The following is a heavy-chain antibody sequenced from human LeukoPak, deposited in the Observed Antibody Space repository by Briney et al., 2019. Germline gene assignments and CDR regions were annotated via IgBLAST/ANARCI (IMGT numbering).Heavy chain of an antibody. D-gene: IGHD6-19*01. CDR2: IIPIFGTA. CDR3: ARDRVAGGYYYYYMDV. CDR1: GGTFSSYA. J-gene: IGHJ6*03. Sequence: GASVKVSCKASGGTFSSYAISWVRQAPGQGLEWMGRIIPIFGTANYAQKFQGRVTITTDESTSTAYMELSSLRSEDTAVYYCARDRVAGGYYYYYMDVWGKGTTVTVS. V-gene: IGHV1-69*05.